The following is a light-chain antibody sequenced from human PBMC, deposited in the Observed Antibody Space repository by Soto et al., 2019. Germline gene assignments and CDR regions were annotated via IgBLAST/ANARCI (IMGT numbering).Light chain of an antibody. CDR1: QSVSSY. V-gene: IGKV3-11*01. J-gene: IGKJ5*01. CDR2: DAS. CDR3: QQRSNWPPIT. Sequence: PATLSLSPGERAPLSCRASQSVSSYLAWYQQKPGQAPRLLIYDASNRATGIPARFSGSGSGTDFTLTISSLEPEDFAVYYCQQRSNWPPITFGQGTRLEIK.